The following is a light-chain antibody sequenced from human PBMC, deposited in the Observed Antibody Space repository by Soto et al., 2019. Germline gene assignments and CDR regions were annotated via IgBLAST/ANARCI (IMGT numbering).Light chain of an antibody. CDR3: QSYDSSLSGWV. J-gene: IGLJ7*01. V-gene: IGLV1-40*01. Sequence: QLVLTQPPSVSGAPGQRVTISCTGSSPNIGAGYGVHWYQQLPGTAPKLLIYGNSNRPSGVPDRFSGSKSGTSASLAITGLRAEDEADYYCQSYDSSLSGWVFGGGTQLTVL. CDR2: GNS. CDR1: SPNIGAGYG.